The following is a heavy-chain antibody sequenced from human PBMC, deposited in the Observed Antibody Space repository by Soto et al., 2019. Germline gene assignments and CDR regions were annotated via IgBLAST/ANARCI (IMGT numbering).Heavy chain of an antibody. CDR1: GFTFSNCW. CDR3: VSARGYYGMDV. CDR2: ISSDGITI. J-gene: IGHJ6*02. V-gene: IGHV3-74*01. Sequence: GGSLRLSCAASGFTFSNCWMHWVRQPPGKGLVWVALISSDGITISYADSVKGRFTISRDNAKNTLYLQMNSLRAEDTAMYYCVSARGYYGMDVWGQGTAVTVSS.